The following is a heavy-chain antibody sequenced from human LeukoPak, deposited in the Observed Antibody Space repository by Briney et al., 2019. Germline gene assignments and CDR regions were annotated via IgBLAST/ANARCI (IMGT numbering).Heavy chain of an antibody. J-gene: IGHJ4*02. CDR2: IYYSGST. Sequence: PSETLSLTCTVSGGSISSNNYNWGWIRQPPGKGLEWIGSIYYSGSTFYHPSLKSRVTISTDTSKNQFSLKLSSVTAADTAVYYCASWYYYGSGSPFFDYWGQGTLVTVSS. CDR3: ASWYYYGSGSPFFDY. V-gene: IGHV4-39*01. D-gene: IGHD3-10*01. CDR1: GGSISSNNYN.